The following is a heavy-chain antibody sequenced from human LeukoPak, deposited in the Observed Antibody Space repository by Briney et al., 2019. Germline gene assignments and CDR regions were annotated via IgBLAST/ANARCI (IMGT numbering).Heavy chain of an antibody. CDR2: IKQHGSEK. V-gene: IGHV3-7*01. Sequence: GGSLRLSCAASGSTFSSYWMSWVRQAPGKGLEWVANIKQHGSEKYYVDSVKGRFTISRDNAKNSLYLQMNSLRAEDTAVYYCARDRGSYYGGDFDYWGQGTLVTVSS. J-gene: IGHJ4*02. CDR3: ARDRGSYYGGDFDY. CDR1: GSTFSSYW. D-gene: IGHD1-26*01.